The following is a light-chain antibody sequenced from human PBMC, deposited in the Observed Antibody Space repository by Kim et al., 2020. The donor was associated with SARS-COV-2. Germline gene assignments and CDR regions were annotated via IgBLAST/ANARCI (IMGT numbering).Light chain of an antibody. J-gene: IGKJ5*01. CDR2: DAS. CDR3: QQYNSYS. Sequence: LSASVGDRVTITCRASQSISSWLAWYQQKPGKAPKLLIYDASSLESGVPSRFSGSGSGTEFTLTISSLQPDDFATYYCQQYNSYSFGQGTRLEIK. V-gene: IGKV1-5*01. CDR1: QSISSW.